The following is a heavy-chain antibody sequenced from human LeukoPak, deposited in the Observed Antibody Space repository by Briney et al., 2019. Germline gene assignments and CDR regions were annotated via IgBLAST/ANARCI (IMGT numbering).Heavy chain of an antibody. CDR1: GFTFSAYA. V-gene: IGHV3-23*01. J-gene: IGHJ6*02. CDR2: IGRDNKP. D-gene: IGHD3-10*02. Sequence: PGGSLRLSCEASGFTFSAYAMTWVRQAPGEGLEWVSSIGRDNKPHYSESVKGRFAISRDNSKSMLFLQLNSLRAEDTALYYCARDLDDYVAMDAWGQGTTVTVSS. CDR3: ARDLDDYVAMDA.